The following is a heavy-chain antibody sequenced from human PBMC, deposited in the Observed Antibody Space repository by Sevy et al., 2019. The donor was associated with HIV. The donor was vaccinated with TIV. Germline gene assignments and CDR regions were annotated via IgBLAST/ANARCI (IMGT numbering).Heavy chain of an antibody. D-gene: IGHD5-12*01. J-gene: IGHJ3*02. Sequence: GGSLRLSCAASGFTFSSYWMHWVRQAPGKGLEWVSRINSDGSSTSYADSVKGRFTISRDNAKNTLYLQMNSLRAEDTAVYYCARVGGSGYDDALDIWGQGTMVTVSS. V-gene: IGHV3-74*01. CDR2: INSDGSST. CDR3: ARVGGSGYDDALDI. CDR1: GFTFSSYW.